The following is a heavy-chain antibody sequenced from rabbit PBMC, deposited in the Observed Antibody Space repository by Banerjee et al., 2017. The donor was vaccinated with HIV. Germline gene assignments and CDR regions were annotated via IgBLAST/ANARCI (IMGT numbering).Heavy chain of an antibody. J-gene: IGHJ6*01. CDR2: IYTGSSGST. CDR3: ASPGYTDYGYALGL. CDR1: GFSFSGSYW. V-gene: IGHV1S40*01. D-gene: IGHD6-1*01. Sequence: QSLEESGGDLVKPGASLTLTCTASGFSFSGSYWICWVRPAPGKGLEWIACIYTGSSGSTYYASWAKGRFTISKTSSTTVTLQMTSLTAADTATYFCASPGYTDYGYALGLWGPGTLVTVS.